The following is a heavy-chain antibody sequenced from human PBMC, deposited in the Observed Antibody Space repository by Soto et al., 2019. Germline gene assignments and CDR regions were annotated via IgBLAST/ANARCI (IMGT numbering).Heavy chain of an antibody. CDR1: GFTFSSYN. Sequence: GGSLRLSCAASGFTFSSYNMNWVRQAPGKGLEWVSSITSSSSYIYYADSVKGRFTISRDNAKNSLYLQMNSLRAEDTAVYYCAGYDSSPMGENWFDPWGQGTLVTDSS. V-gene: IGHV3-21*01. CDR2: ITSSSSYI. D-gene: IGHD3-22*01. CDR3: AGYDSSPMGENWFDP. J-gene: IGHJ5*02.